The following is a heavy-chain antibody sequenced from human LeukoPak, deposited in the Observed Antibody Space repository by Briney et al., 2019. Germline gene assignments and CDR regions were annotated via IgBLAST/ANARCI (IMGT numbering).Heavy chain of an antibody. D-gene: IGHD5-18*01. J-gene: IGHJ4*02. CDR1: GGSCTIYS. Sequence: SETLSLTCAGYGGSCTIYSWTWIRQPPGKGLEWIGSIYYSGSTYYNPSLKSRVTISVDTSKNQFSLKLSSVTAADTAVYYCARDPHTASFDYWGQGTLVTVSS. CDR2: IYYSGST. V-gene: IGHV4-34*01. CDR3: ARDPHTASFDY.